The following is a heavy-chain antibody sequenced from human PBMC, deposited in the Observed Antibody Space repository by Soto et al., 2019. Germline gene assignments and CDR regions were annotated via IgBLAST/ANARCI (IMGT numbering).Heavy chain of an antibody. D-gene: IGHD5-18*01. CDR3: ARDRAGRLRFSYGPDY. Sequence: PGGSLRLSCAASGFTFSSYGMHWVRQAPGKGLEWVAVIWYDGSNKYYADSVKGRFTISRDNSKNTLYLQMNSLRAEDTAVYYCARDRAGRLRFSYGPDYWGQGTLVTVSS. CDR2: IWYDGSNK. J-gene: IGHJ4*02. V-gene: IGHV3-33*01. CDR1: GFTFSSYG.